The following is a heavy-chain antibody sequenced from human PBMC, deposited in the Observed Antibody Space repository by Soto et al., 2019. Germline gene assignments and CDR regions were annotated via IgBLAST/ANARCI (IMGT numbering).Heavy chain of an antibody. CDR2: IKSKTDGGTT. CDR3: TTDRVDYDFWSGYYGYYYGMDV. CDR1: GFTFSNAW. Sequence: EVQLVESGGGLVKPGGSLRLSCAASGFTFSNAWMSWVRQAPGKGLEWVGRIKSKTDGGTTDYAAPVKGRFTISRDDSKNTLYLQMNSLKTEDTAVYYCTTDRVDYDFWSGYYGYYYGMDVWGQGTTVTVSS. D-gene: IGHD3-3*01. J-gene: IGHJ6*02. V-gene: IGHV3-15*01.